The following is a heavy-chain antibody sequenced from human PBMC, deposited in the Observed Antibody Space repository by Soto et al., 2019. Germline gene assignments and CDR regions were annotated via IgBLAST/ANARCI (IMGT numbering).Heavy chain of an antibody. V-gene: IGHV3-23*01. CDR1: GFSFSLYA. CDR2: ISGTGST. CDR3: AKRDGAAAAGIDY. D-gene: IGHD6-13*01. Sequence: EVQLLESGGGLVQPGESLRLSCAASGFSFSLYAMTWVRQAPGKGLEWVSTISGTGSTYYADSVNGRFTISRDNSKATVYLQMNNLRAEDTAVYYCAKRDGAAAAGIDYWGQGNLVTVSS. J-gene: IGHJ4*02.